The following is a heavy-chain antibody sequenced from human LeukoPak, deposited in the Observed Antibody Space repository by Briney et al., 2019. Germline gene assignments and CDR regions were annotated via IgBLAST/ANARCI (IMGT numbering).Heavy chain of an antibody. CDR2: IYNSGRT. D-gene: IGHD2-8*01. J-gene: IGHJ5*02. V-gene: IGHV4-59*12. Sequence: SETLSLTCTVSGGSISSYYWSWIRQPPGKGLEWIGYIYNSGRTKNNPSLKSRVTISVDTSKNQFYLKLSSVTAADTAVYYCARRRIVLNWFDPWGQGTLVTVSS. CDR3: ARRRIVLNWFDP. CDR1: GGSISSYY.